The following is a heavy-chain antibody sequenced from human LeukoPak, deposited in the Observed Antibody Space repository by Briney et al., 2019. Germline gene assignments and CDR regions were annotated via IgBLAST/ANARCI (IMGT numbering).Heavy chain of an antibody. CDR3: ARDVVVVPAAIHYGMDV. V-gene: IGHV4-39*07. Sequence: SETLSLTCTVSGGSISSSSYYWGWIRQPPGKGLEWIGEINHSGRTYYNPSLKSRVTISVDTSKNQFSLNLSSVTAADTAVYYCARDVVVVPAAIHYGMDVWGQGTTVTVSS. CDR1: GGSISSSSYY. J-gene: IGHJ6*02. D-gene: IGHD2-2*01. CDR2: INHSGRT.